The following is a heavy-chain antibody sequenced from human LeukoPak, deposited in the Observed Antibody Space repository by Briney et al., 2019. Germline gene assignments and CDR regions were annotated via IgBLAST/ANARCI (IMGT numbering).Heavy chain of an antibody. D-gene: IGHD2-21*02. V-gene: IGHV5-51*01. J-gene: IGHJ4*02. CDR3: TVLGDY. CDR2: IYPGDSDT. CDR1: GDSFTSYW. Sequence: GESLKISCKGSGDSFTSYWIGWVRQMPGKGLEWMGIIYPGDSDTRYSPSFQGQVTISADKSISTAYLQWSSLQAYCARHGLVTVLGDYWGQGTLVTVS.